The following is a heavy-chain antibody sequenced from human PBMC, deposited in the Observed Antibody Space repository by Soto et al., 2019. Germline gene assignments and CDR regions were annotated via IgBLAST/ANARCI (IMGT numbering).Heavy chain of an antibody. V-gene: IGHV1-69*12. CDR1: GGNFRSES. CDR3: ARGREFGGNSDAYDI. CDR2: IIPFFGTS. D-gene: IGHD2-21*02. Sequence: QVQLVQSGAEVKKPGSSVKVSCKASGGNFRSESINWVRQAPGQGLEWMGGIIPFFGTSDYAQKFQGRLRITADESTTTAYMELSSLRSQDTAVYYCARGREFGGNSDAYDIWGQGTMVTVSS. J-gene: IGHJ3*02.